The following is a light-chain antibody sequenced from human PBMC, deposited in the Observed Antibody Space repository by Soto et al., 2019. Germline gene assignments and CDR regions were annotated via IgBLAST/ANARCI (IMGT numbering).Light chain of an antibody. V-gene: IGKV1-39*01. CDR1: QSISRY. J-gene: IGKJ5*01. CDR3: QQTYNPPIP. CDR2: AAS. Sequence: IATSPSPSALSSSVGHIVTITYRASQSISRYLNWYQYKAGKAPKLLIYAASSLQSGVPSRFSGSGSGPDFTLTISSLQPEDFATYFCQQTYNPPIPFAQGTRPEIK.